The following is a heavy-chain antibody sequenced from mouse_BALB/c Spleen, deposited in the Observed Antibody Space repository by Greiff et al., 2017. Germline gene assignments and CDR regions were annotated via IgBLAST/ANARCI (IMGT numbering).Heavy chain of an antibody. J-gene: IGHJ2*01. CDR1: GFTFSSYT. D-gene: IGHD2-4*01. CDR3: TRAPYDYGDYFDY. Sequence: EVQRVESGGGLVKPGGSLKLSCAASGFTFSSYTMSWVRQTPEKRLEWVATISSGGSYTYYPDSVKGRFTISRDNAKNTLYLQMSSLKSEDTAMYYCTRAPYDYGDYFDYWGQGTTLTVSS. V-gene: IGHV5-6-4*01. CDR2: ISSGGSYT.